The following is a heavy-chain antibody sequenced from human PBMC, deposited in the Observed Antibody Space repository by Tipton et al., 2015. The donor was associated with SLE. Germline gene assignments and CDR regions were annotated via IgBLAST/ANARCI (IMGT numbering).Heavy chain of an antibody. CDR1: GGSFSGYY. Sequence: TLSLTCAVYGGSFSGYYWSWIRQPPGKGLEWIGEINHSGSTNYNPSLKSRVTISVDTSKNQFSLKLSSVTAADTAVYYCARDHSSSWSGHNAFDIWGRGTMVTVSS. D-gene: IGHD6-13*01. CDR2: INHSGST. CDR3: ARDHSSSWSGHNAFDI. J-gene: IGHJ3*02. V-gene: IGHV4-34*01.